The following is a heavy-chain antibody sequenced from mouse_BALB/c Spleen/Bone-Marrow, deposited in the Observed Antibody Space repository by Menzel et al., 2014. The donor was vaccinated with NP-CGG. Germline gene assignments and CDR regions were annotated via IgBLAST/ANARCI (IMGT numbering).Heavy chain of an antibody. J-gene: IGHJ3*01. V-gene: IGHV1-69*01. D-gene: IGHD2-14*01. Sequence: QVQLQQSGAELVMPGASEKMFCKASGYTFTDYWMHWVKQRPGQGLEWIGAIDTSDSYISYNQKFKGKATLTVDESSSTAYMQLSSLTSEDSAVYHCARSDYRYDPLANWGQGTLVTVSA. CDR2: IDTSDSYI. CDR3: ARSDYRYDPLAN. CDR1: GYTFTDYW.